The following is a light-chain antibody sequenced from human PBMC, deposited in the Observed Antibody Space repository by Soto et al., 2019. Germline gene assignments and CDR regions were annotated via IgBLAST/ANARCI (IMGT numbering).Light chain of an antibody. CDR2: DAS. Sequence: EIVLTQSPATLSLAPGERATLSCRASQTVGSSLAWYQHKPGQAPRLLIYDASTRATAIPARFSGSGSGTDFTLTISSLEPEDFAVYYSQQRYIWPPFTFGPGTKVDIK. J-gene: IGKJ3*01. V-gene: IGKV3-11*01. CDR3: QQRYIWPPFT. CDR1: QTVGSS.